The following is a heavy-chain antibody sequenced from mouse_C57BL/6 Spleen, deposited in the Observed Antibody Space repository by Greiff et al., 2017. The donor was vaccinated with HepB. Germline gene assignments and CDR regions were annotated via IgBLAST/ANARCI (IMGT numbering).Heavy chain of an antibody. CDR3: ARRDYGRSPWFAY. J-gene: IGHJ3*01. CDR1: GYTFTSYW. Sequence: QVQLQQPGAELVKPGASVKLSCKASGYTFTSYWMQWVKQRPGQGLEWIGEIDPSDSYTNYNQKFKGKATLTVDTSSSTAYMQLSSLTSADSAVYYRARRDYGRSPWFAYWGQGTLVTVSA. CDR2: IDPSDSYT. V-gene: IGHV1-50*01. D-gene: IGHD1-1*01.